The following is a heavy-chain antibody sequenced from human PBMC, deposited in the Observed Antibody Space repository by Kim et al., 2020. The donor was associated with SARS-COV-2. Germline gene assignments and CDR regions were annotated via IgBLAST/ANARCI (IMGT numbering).Heavy chain of an antibody. CDR3: ARVSGYCSSTSCYGGYHYYGRDV. CDR2: IIPILGIA. CDR1: GGTFSSYA. V-gene: IGHV1-69*04. Sequence: SVKVSCKASGGTFSSYAISWVRQAPGQGLEWMGRIIPILGIANYAQKFQGRVTITADKSTSTAYMELSSLRSEDTAVYYCARVSGYCSSTSCYGGYHYYGRDVWGQGTTVTVSS. J-gene: IGHJ6*02. D-gene: IGHD2-2*01.